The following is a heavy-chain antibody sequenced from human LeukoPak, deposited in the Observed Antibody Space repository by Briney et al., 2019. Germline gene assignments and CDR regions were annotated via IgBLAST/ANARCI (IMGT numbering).Heavy chain of an antibody. D-gene: IGHD3-10*01. CDR2: INSRSSDI. J-gene: IGHJ6*02. V-gene: IGHV3-48*01. CDR1: GFTLSDYS. CDR3: GRAGFGRYGMDV. Sequence: GGTLRLSREASGFTLSDYSMNWVRQAPGKGLQWVSYINSRSSDIYYADSVKGRFTISRANAKNSLFLQMYSLRPEDTAVYYCGRAGFGRYGMDVWGQGTTVTVSS.